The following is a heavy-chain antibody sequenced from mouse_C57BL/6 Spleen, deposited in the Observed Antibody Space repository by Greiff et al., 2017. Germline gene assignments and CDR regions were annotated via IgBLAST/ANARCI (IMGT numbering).Heavy chain of an antibody. J-gene: IGHJ1*03. CDR3: ARQDSGNSCWYFGV. CDR1: GYTFTGYW. D-gene: IGHD1-1*01. CDR2: ILPGSGST. Sequence: QVQLQQSGAELMKPGASVKLSCKATGYTFTGYWTEWVKQRPGHGLEWFGEILPGSGSTNYNDKFKGKATFTADTSSNTAYMQLSSLPTEDSAIYYCARQDSGNSCWYFGVWGRGTTLTVST. V-gene: IGHV1-9*01.